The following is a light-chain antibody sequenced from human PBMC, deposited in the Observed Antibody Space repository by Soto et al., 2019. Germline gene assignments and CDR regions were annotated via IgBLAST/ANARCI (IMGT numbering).Light chain of an antibody. CDR3: QHWTDYSWP. CDR1: QGLTMW. CDR2: KTS. Sequence: DIHMTQSPSTLSASVGDRVTITCLARQGLTMWLAWYQQKPGKAPNLMIYKTSSLESGVQSRFSGSGSGTEFTLTISSRQPDDFATYYCQHWTDYSWPCGKGTKVEVK. V-gene: IGKV1-5*03. J-gene: IGKJ1*01.